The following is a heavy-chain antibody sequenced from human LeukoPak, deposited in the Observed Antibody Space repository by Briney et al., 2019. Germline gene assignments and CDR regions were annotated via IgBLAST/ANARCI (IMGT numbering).Heavy chain of an antibody. CDR1: GVSISSSGYY. V-gene: IGHV4-31*03. Sequence: PSQTLSLTCTVSGVSISSSGYYWTWIRQLPGRGLEWIGDSYYSGSAYYNPSLKSRVIVSVDTAKNQVSLRLDSLTAADTAVYHCARNLYFGYRGAYSDYWGQGILVTVSS. D-gene: IGHD3-22*01. J-gene: IGHJ4*02. CDR2: SYYSGSA. CDR3: ARNLYFGYRGAYSDY.